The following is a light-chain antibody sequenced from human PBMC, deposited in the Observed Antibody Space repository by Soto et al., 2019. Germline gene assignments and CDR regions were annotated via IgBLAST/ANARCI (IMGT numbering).Light chain of an antibody. CDR3: QQSYSTLT. V-gene: IGKV1-39*01. Sequence: DIQMTQSPSSLSASVGDRVTITCRASQSISIYLNWYQQKPGKAPKLLIYAASSLQSGVPSRFSGSGSGTAFTLTISSLQPEDFATYYCQQSYSTLTFGGGTKVEIK. J-gene: IGKJ4*01. CDR2: AAS. CDR1: QSISIY.